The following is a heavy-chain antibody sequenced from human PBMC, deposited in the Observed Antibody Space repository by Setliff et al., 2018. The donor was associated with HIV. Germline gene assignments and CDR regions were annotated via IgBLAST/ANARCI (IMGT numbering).Heavy chain of an antibody. V-gene: IGHV4-34*01. Sequence: TLSLTCAVYGGSVSGYYWSWIRQPPGKGLEWIGSIYFSGSTYYNPSLKSRVTISVDTSKNQFSLKLSSVTAADTAVYYCARPRYTYGTPPAFDIWGRGTVVTVSS. J-gene: IGHJ3*02. CDR1: GGSVSGYY. CDR3: ARPRYTYGTPPAFDI. D-gene: IGHD5-18*01. CDR2: IYFSGST.